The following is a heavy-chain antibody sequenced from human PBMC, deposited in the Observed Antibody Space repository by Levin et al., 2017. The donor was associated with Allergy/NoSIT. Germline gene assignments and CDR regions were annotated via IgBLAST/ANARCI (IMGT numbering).Heavy chain of an antibody. CDR3: AVFSLRYGAFDI. D-gene: IGHD4-17*01. J-gene: IGHJ3*02. V-gene: IGHV4-34*01. Sequence: SETLSLTCAVYGGSFGGYYWSWIRQSPGKGLEWIGEISHRGLTTYNPSLESRVTMSVDTSRNQFSVRLNSVTAADTAMYYCAVFSLRYGAFDIWGQGTMVTVSS. CDR1: GGSFGGYY. CDR2: ISHRGLT.